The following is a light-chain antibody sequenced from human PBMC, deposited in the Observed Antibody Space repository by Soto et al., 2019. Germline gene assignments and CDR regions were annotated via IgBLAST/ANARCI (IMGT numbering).Light chain of an antibody. CDR2: DVS. Sequence: QSALTQPASVSGSTGESITISCTGTSSDVGGYNYVSWYQQHPGKAPKLMIYDVSNRPSGVSNRFSGSKSGNTASLTISGLQAEDEADYYCSSYTSSSTLRVFCGGIKLTVL. J-gene: IGLJ2*01. CDR1: SSDVGGYNY. V-gene: IGLV2-14*01. CDR3: SSYTSSSTLRV.